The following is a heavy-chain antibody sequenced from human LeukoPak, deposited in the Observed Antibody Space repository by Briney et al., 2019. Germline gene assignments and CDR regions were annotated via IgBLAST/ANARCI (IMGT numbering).Heavy chain of an antibody. Sequence: GGSLRLSCAASGFTFSSYSVNWVRQAPGKGLEWVSSISSSSSYIYYADSVKGRFTISRDNAKNSLYLQMNSLRAEDTAVYYCATKPVAAAGLYYFDYWGQGTLVTVSS. CDR1: GFTFSSYS. CDR3: ATKPVAAAGLYYFDY. D-gene: IGHD6-13*01. J-gene: IGHJ4*02. CDR2: ISSSSSYI. V-gene: IGHV3-21*01.